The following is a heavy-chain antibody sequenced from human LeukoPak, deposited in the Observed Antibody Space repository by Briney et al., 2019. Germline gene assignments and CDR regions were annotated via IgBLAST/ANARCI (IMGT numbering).Heavy chain of an antibody. Sequence: PGGSLRLSCAASGFTFSSYSMNWVRQTPGEGLEWVSYISSSSSTIYYADSVKGRFTISRDSDRNSLYLQMNSLTAEDTAVYYCARGGRYSGTWGSAFDIWGQGTMVTVSS. D-gene: IGHD1-26*01. J-gene: IGHJ3*02. CDR3: ARGGRYSGTWGSAFDI. CDR2: ISSSSSTI. V-gene: IGHV3-48*01. CDR1: GFTFSSYS.